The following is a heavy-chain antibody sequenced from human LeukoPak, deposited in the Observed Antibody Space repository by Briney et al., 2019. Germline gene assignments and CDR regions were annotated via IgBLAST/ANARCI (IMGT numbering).Heavy chain of an antibody. Sequence: PSETLSLTCTVSGVSISSYYWSWIRQPPGKALEWIGYVSYTGSTDYNPSLKSRLTMSLDMPKNQFSLKLSSVTAADTAVYYCARLMATIFGGTYYYYNGMDVWGQGTTVTVSS. CDR2: VSYTGST. CDR3: ARLMATIFGGTYYYYNGMDV. V-gene: IGHV4-59*01. D-gene: IGHD3-3*01. CDR1: GVSISSYY. J-gene: IGHJ6*02.